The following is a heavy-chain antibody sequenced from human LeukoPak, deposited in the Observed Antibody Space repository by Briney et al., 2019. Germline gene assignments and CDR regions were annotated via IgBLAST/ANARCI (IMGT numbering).Heavy chain of an antibody. CDR1: GGSISSGGYS. V-gene: IGHV4-30-2*01. CDR2: IYHSGST. CDR3: ARDLSQHGYWYFDL. Sequence: KPSQTLSLTCAVSGGSISSGGYSWSWIRQPPGKGLEWIGYIYHSGSTYYNPSLKSRVTISVDRSKNQFSLKLSSVTAADTAVYYCARDLSQHGYWYFDLWGRGTLVTVFS. D-gene: IGHD6-13*01. J-gene: IGHJ2*01.